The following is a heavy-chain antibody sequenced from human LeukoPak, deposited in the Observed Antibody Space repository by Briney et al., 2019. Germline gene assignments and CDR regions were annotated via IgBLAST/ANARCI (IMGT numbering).Heavy chain of an antibody. CDR2: INPNSGGT. Sequence: ASVKVSCKASGYTFTGYYMHWVQQAPGQGLEWMGWINPNSGGTNYAQKFQGRVTMTRDTSISTAYMELSRLRSDDTAVYYCARATSPTMIVVVTHTFYDYWSQGTLVTVSS. CDR1: GYTFTGYY. D-gene: IGHD3-22*01. V-gene: IGHV1-2*02. CDR3: ARATSPTMIVVVTHTFYDY. J-gene: IGHJ4*02.